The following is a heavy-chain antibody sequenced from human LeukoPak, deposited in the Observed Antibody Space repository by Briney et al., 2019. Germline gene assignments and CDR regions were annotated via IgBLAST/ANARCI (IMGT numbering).Heavy chain of an antibody. CDR3: ARLWHLPDYYDSSGHFDY. Sequence: GESLKISCKGSGYNFTSYWIGWVRQMPGKGLEWMGIIYPGDSDTRYSPSLQGQVTISADKSISTAYLQWSSLKASDTAMYYCARLWHLPDYYDSSGHFDYWGQGTLVTVSS. CDR1: GYNFTSYW. J-gene: IGHJ4*02. CDR2: IYPGDSDT. V-gene: IGHV5-51*01. D-gene: IGHD3-22*01.